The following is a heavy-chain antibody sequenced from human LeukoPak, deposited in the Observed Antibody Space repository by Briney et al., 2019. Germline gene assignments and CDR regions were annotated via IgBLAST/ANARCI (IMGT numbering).Heavy chain of an antibody. J-gene: IGHJ4*02. D-gene: IGHD2-8*01. CDR2: IGGNGDTT. CDR1: GFTFSAFS. V-gene: IGHV3-64D*06. Sequence: GGSLRLSCSASGFTFSAFSMHWLRQAPGKGPEYVSAIGGNGDTTYYADSVRGRFTTSRDNSKNILYPQMSSLRDGDTAVYYCAKAGGYCTTCLDFWGQGTLVTVSS. CDR3: AKAGGYCTTCLDF.